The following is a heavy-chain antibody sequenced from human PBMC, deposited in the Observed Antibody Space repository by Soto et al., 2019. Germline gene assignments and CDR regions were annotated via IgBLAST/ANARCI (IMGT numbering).Heavy chain of an antibody. D-gene: IGHD3-22*01. Sequence: LSLTCVVSGGSISGRNWWSWVRQAPGKGLEWIGEVFHSGDTTYTPSLRSRVTISVDKSKNQFSLKLNSVTAADTAVYYCARLIYDSRLNYFYFDFWGQGALVTVSS. CDR2: VFHSGDT. J-gene: IGHJ4*02. CDR1: GGSISGRNW. CDR3: ARLIYDSRLNYFYFDF. V-gene: IGHV4-4*02.